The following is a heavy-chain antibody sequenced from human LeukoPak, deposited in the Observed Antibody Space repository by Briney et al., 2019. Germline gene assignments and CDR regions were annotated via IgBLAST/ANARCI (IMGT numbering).Heavy chain of an antibody. J-gene: IGHJ4*02. Sequence: GGSLRLSCAASGFTIGNRAMGWFRQASGKGLEWVSLNIGSGGTTYYAGSVKGRFTVFRDTSRNTLHLQMSNLRAEDTALYYCARRGYNYGQFDLWGPGTLVTVSS. V-gene: IGHV3-23*01. CDR1: GFTIGNRA. CDR3: ARRGYNYGQFDL. CDR2: NIGSGGTT. D-gene: IGHD5-18*01.